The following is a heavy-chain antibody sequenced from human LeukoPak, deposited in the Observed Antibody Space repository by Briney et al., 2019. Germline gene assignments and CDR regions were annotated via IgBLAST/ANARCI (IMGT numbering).Heavy chain of an antibody. CDR1: GFTVSSNY. Sequence: GGSLRLSCAASGFTVSSNYMSWVRQAPGKGLEWVSVIYSGGSTYYADSVKGRFTISRDNSKNTLYLQMNSLRAEDTAVYYCARDSYYYDSRGGYWGQGTLVTVSS. J-gene: IGHJ4*02. CDR2: IYSGGST. D-gene: IGHD3-22*01. CDR3: ARDSYYYDSRGGY. V-gene: IGHV3-53*01.